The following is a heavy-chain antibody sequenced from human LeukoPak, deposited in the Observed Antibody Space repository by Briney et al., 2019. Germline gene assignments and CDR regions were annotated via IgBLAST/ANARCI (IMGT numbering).Heavy chain of an antibody. D-gene: IGHD3-22*01. CDR3: ARQGGYYYDSSGYHLDY. V-gene: IGHV4-59*08. Sequence: SETLSLTCTVSGGSISSYYWSWIRQPPGKGLEWIRYIYYSGSTNYNPSLKSRVTISVDTSKNQFSLKLSSVTAADTAVYYCARQGGYYYDSSGYHLDYWGQGTLVTVSS. CDR1: GGSISSYY. J-gene: IGHJ4*02. CDR2: IYYSGST.